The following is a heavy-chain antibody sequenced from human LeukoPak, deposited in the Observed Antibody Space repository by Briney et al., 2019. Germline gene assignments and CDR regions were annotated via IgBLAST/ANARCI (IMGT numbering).Heavy chain of an antibody. V-gene: IGHV4-38-2*02. Sequence: SETLSLTCTVSGYSISSGYFWGWIRQPPGKGLEWIASIYHSGSTYYSPSLKSRVTISVDTSKNQFSLNLSSVTAADTAVYYCARHTPDILTGYPTQNFDYWGQGTLVTVSS. J-gene: IGHJ4*02. D-gene: IGHD3-9*01. CDR3: ARHTPDILTGYPTQNFDY. CDR2: IYHSGST. CDR1: GYSISSGYF.